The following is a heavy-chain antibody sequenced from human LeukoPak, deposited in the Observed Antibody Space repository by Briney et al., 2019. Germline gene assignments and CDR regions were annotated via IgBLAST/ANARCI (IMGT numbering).Heavy chain of an antibody. CDR2: ISSSSSTI. CDR3: ARGPMVRGVFIRRSKGGYFDY. D-gene: IGHD3-10*01. V-gene: IGHV3-48*04. J-gene: IGHJ4*02. CDR1: GFTFSSYG. Sequence: GGTLRLSCAASGFTFSSYGMSWVRQAPGKGLEWVSYISSSSSTIYYADSVKGRFTISRDNAKNSLYLQMNSLRAEDTAVYYCARGPMVRGVFIRRSKGGYFDYWGQGTLVTVSS.